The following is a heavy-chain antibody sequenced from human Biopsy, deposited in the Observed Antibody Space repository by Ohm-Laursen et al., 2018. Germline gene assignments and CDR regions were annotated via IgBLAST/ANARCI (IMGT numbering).Heavy chain of an antibody. CDR1: GYTFITYY. V-gene: IGHV1-18*01. Sequence: ASVKVSCKTFGYTFITYYVNWVRQAPGHGLGWMGWVSTYNGNTEYEQKFQGRVTMTTDTSANTAYMELRSLRSDDTAVYFCARVREGGLLDYWGQGILVTVSS. CDR3: ARVREGGLLDY. CDR2: VSTYNGNT. J-gene: IGHJ4*02. D-gene: IGHD3-16*01.